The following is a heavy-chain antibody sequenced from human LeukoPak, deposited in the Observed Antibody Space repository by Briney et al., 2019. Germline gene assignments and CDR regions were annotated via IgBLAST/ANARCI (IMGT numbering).Heavy chain of an antibody. CDR1: GFTFSSYG. V-gene: IGHV3-23*01. CDR3: AKRSGYGRPLYYFDY. D-gene: IGHD4-17*01. CDR2: ISGSGGST. J-gene: IGHJ4*02. Sequence: GGTLRLSCAASGFTFSSYGMSWVRQAPGKGLEWVSAISGSGGSTYYADSVKGRFTISRDNSKNTLYLQMNSLRAEDTAVYYCAKRSGYGRPLYYFDYWGQGTLVTVSS.